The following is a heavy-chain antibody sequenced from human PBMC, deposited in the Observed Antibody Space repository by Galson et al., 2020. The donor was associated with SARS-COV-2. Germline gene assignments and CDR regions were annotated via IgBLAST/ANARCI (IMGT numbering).Heavy chain of an antibody. CDR2: FHPEDGEI. J-gene: IGHJ3*02. V-gene: IGHV1-24*01. CDR3: AILGFGYAFEM. Sequence: ASVTVSCRVSGYTLPALSMQWVRQAPGKGLEWMGGFHPEDGEIVYAQSFQGRLILTEDTSTDTAYMELSSLRPEDTAVYYCAILGFGYAFEMWGQGTVVTVSS. CDR1: GYTLPALS. D-gene: IGHD3-10*01.